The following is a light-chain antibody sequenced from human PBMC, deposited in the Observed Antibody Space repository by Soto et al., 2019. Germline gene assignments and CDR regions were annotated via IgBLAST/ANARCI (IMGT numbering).Light chain of an antibody. CDR2: DVS. V-gene: IGLV2-14*01. Sequence: QSALAQPASVSGSPGQSITISCTGTSSDDGGYNYVSWYQQHPGKAPKLMIYDVSNRPSGVSNRFSGSKSGNTASLTISGLQAEDEADYYCSSYTSSSTLRVFGTGTKVTVL. J-gene: IGLJ1*01. CDR1: SSDDGGYNY. CDR3: SSYTSSSTLRV.